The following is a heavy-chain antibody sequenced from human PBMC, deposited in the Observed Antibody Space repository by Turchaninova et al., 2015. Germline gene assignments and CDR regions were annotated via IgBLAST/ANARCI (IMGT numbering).Heavy chain of an antibody. J-gene: IGHJ4*02. CDR2: FSFGGIT. Sequence: QVQLQESGPGLVKISGTLSLTCSVSGAYVNSNHCSWVRQPPGKGLGGKGYFSFGGITRYHPSLKSRLSMSLTTSKNQFTLKLTSVTAADTAVYYCARETSPSGWHSLDYWGQGALITVSS. CDR1: GAYVNSNH. D-gene: IGHD6-19*01. V-gene: IGHV4-59*02. CDR3: ARETSPSGWHSLDY.